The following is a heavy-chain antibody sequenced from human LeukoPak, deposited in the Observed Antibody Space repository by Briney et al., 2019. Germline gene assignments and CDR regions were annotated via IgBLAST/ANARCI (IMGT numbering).Heavy chain of an antibody. Sequence: SETLSLTCAAYAGSFSGYYWSWIRQPPGKGLEWIGEINHSGSTNYNPSLKSRVTISVDTSKNQFSLKLSSVTAADTAVYYCARGLKYSSGHEGLDYWGQGTLVTVSS. CDR2: INHSGST. V-gene: IGHV4-34*01. CDR3: ARGLKYSSGHEGLDY. J-gene: IGHJ4*02. CDR1: AGSFSGYY. D-gene: IGHD6-19*01.